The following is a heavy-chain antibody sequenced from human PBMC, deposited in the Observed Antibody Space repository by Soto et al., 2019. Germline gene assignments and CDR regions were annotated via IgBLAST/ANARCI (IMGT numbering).Heavy chain of an antibody. J-gene: IGHJ4*02. CDR1: GGTFSSYA. CDR3: ERVRAIIAAALPQVGGSRYDFDY. V-gene: IGHV1-69*01. D-gene: IGHD6-13*01. CDR2: IIPIFGTA. Sequence: QVQLVQSGAEVKKPGSSVKVSCKASGGTFSSYAISWVRQAPGQGLEWMGGIIPIFGTANYAQKFQGRVTITADESTSTAYMELRSLRSEAAAEYYCERVRAIIAAALPQVGGSRYDFDYWGQGTLVTVSS.